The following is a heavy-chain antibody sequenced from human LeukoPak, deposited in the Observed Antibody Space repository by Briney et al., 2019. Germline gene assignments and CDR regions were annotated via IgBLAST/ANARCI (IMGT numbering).Heavy chain of an antibody. CDR3: ARVAKERVGGVYYFDY. D-gene: IGHD1-1*01. CDR1: GFTFSNYA. Sequence: GGSLRLSCAASGFTFSNYAMSWVRQAPGKGLEWVSAIGTAGDTYYTGSVKGRFTISRENAKNSLYLQMNSLRAGDTAVYYCARVAKERVGGVYYFDYWGQGTLVTVSS. V-gene: IGHV3-13*01. CDR2: IGTAGDT. J-gene: IGHJ4*02.